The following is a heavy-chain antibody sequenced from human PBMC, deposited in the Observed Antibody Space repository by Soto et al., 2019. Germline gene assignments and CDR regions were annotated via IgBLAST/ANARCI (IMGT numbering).Heavy chain of an antibody. Sequence: SGPTLVNPTQTLTLTCTFSGFSLSSSGVGVGWIRQPPGKALEWLALIYWDDDKRYSPSLKSRLTITKDTSKNQVILTMTNMDPVDTATYHCAHSATYFCITSCYRLRQLYYPWGQGTLVPGSS. CDR2: IYWDDDK. CDR3: AHSATYFCITSCYRLRQLYYP. CDR1: GFSLSSSGVG. D-gene: IGHD2-2*02. J-gene: IGHJ5*02. V-gene: IGHV2-5*02.